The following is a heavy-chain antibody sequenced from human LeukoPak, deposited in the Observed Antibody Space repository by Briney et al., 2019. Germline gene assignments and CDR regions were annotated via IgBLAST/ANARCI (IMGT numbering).Heavy chain of an antibody. CDR1: GYMFRNYG. J-gene: IGHJ6*04. CDR3: ARGFGDLDYYYGMDV. Sequence: ASVKVSCKASGYMFRNYGIVWVRQAPGQGPEWMGWISVYNDDTYYAQTFQGRVTMTTDTLTTTAYMELTSLRSDDTADYYCARGFGDLDYYYGMDVWGTGTTVTVFS. V-gene: IGHV1-18*01. D-gene: IGHD3-10*01. CDR2: ISVYNDDT.